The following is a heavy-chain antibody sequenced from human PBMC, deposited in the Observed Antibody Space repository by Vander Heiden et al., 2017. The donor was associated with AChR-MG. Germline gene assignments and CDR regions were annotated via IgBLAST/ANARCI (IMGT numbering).Heavy chain of an antibody. CDR2: IYWDDDK. V-gene: IGHV2-5*02. Sequence: QTTLKESGPTLVKPTQTLKLTCTFPGFSRSTSGVGVGWIRQPPVKALEWLALIYWDDDKRDSPSLKGRLTITKDTAKNHVVLTMNNMDPVDTATYYCAHSGSYHAFDIWGQGKMVTVSS. J-gene: IGHJ3*02. D-gene: IGHD3-10*01. CDR1: GFSRSTSGVG. CDR3: AHSGSYHAFDI.